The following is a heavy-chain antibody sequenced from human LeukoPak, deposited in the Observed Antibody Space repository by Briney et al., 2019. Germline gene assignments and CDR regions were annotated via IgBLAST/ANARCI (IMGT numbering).Heavy chain of an antibody. CDR1: GFTFSTYT. CDR2: ISGSGGNT. CDR3: AKAAFSRTSYFDY. V-gene: IGHV3-23*01. J-gene: IGHJ4*02. Sequence: GGSLRLSCAASGFTFSTYTMSWVRQAPGKGLEWVSAISGSGGNTYYADSVKGRFTVSRDNSKNTLYLQMDSLRADDTAVYYCAKAAFSRTSYFDYWGQGTLVTTSS. D-gene: IGHD3-3*02.